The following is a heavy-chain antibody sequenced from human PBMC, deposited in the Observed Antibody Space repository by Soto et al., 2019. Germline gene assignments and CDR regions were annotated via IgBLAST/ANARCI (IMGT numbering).Heavy chain of an antibody. Sequence: GGSLRLSCAASGFTFSTYAMSWVRQAPGKGLEWVSGISAYGDSTYYADSVKGRFTISRDNSENTLYLQMNSLRAEDTAVYYYAKDSRITLVRGVIIPPGYWGQGTLVTVSS. D-gene: IGHD3-10*01. CDR3: AKDSRITLVRGVIIPPGY. V-gene: IGHV3-23*01. CDR1: GFTFSTYA. J-gene: IGHJ4*02. CDR2: ISAYGDST.